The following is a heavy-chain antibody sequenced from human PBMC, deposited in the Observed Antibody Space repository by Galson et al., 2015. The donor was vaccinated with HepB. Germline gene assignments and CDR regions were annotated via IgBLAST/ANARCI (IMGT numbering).Heavy chain of an antibody. CDR1: GFTFSSYA. CDR2: ISYDGSNK. V-gene: IGHV3-30-3*01. Sequence: SLRLSCAASGFTFSSYAMHWVRQAPGKGLEWVAVISYDGSNKYYADSVKGRFTISRDNSKNTLYLQMNSLRAEDTAVYYCARVEMATMLAYDYWGQGTLVTVSS. D-gene: IGHD5-24*01. CDR3: ARVEMATMLAYDY. J-gene: IGHJ4*02.